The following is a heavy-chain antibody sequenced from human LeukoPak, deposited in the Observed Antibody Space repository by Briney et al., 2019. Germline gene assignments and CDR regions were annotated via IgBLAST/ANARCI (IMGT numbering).Heavy chain of an antibody. D-gene: IGHD3-10*01. V-gene: IGHV3-15*01. CDR2: IKSKRDGETT. J-gene: IGHJ4*02. CDR3: TREWYGELPY. Sequence: GGSLRLSCAASGFTFSGAWMSWVRQAPGKGLEWVGRIKSKRDGETTEYAAPVQGRFTISRDDSGDMLYPQMNTLKTEDTAVYYCTREWYGELPYWGQGTLVTVSS. CDR1: GFTFSGAW.